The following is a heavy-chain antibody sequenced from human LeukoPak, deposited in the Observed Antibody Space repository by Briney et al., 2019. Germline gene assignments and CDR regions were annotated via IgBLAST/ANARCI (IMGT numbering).Heavy chain of an antibody. J-gene: IGHJ3*02. V-gene: IGHV4-31*03. Sequence: PSETLSLTCTVSGGSISSGGYYWSWIRQHPGKGLEWIGYIYYSGSTYYNPSLKSRVTISVDTSKNQFSLKLSSVTAADTAVYYCARTMYYYDSSGYYLVAFDIWGQGTMVTVSS. D-gene: IGHD3-22*01. CDR1: GGSISSGGYY. CDR3: ARTMYYYDSSGYYLVAFDI. CDR2: IYYSGST.